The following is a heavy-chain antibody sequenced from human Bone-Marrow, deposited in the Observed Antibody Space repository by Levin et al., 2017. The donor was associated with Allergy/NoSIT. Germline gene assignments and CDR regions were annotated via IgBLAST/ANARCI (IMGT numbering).Heavy chain of an antibody. J-gene: IGHJ4*02. V-gene: IGHV3-33*01. CDR2: IWYDGSNK. Sequence: GGSLRLSCAASGFTFSSYGMHWVRQAPGKGLEWVAVIWYDGSNKYYADSVKGRFTISRDNSKNTLYLQMNSLRAEDTAVYYCARDCIAAAGFPLGPPDYWGQGTLVTVSS. D-gene: IGHD6-13*01. CDR3: ARDCIAAAGFPLGPPDY. CDR1: GFTFSSYG.